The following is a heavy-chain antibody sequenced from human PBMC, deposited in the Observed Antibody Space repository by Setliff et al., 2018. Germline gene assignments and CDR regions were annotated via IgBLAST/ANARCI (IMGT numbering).Heavy chain of an antibody. CDR3: ARDPHFDS. V-gene: IGHV3-7*01. CDR1: GFPFSTYW. Sequence: LRLSCAASGFPFSTYWMSWVRQAPGKGLEWVANIKQDGSEKYYVDSVKGRFSISRDNAKNSLYLQMNSLRAEDTAVYYCARDPHFDSWGQGTLVTVSS. J-gene: IGHJ4*02. CDR2: IKQDGSEK.